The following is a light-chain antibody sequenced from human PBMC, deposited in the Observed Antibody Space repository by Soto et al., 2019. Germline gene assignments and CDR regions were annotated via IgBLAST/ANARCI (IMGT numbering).Light chain of an antibody. CDR3: MQALQTSLT. V-gene: IGKV2-28*01. CDR1: QTLRHLIDTNY. Sequence: DIVLTQSPLSLPVTPGGRAPFPCRLSQTLRHLIDTNYLDWYLQKPGQSPKLLIYLASNRASGVPDRVSGSGSGTDFTLKISRVEAEDVGVYYCMQALQTSLTFGGGTKVEIK. CDR2: LAS. J-gene: IGKJ4*01.